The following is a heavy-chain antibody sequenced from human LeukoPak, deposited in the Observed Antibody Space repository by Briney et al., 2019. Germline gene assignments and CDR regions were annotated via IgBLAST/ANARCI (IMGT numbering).Heavy chain of an antibody. V-gene: IGHV4-59*11. CDR3: ATIKRGNIYGYFDF. J-gene: IGHJ4*02. CDR2: MLDTVTT. D-gene: IGHD5-18*01. Sequence: KPSETLSLTCTVSGGSMNSHYWSWIRQPPGKGLEWIGCMLDTVTTKDNPSLKSRFTLSADTSKNQFSLRLTSVTAADTAVYYCATIKRGNIYGYFDFWSQGILVTVSS. CDR1: GGSMNSHY.